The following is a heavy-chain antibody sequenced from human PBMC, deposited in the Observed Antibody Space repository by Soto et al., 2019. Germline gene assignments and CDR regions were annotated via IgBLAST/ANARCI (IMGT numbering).Heavy chain of an antibody. J-gene: IGHJ6*03. CDR2: MNTNNGNT. CDR1: GYTFTSYG. CDR3: ARGEDYYYMDV. Sequence: ASVKVSCKASGYTFTSYGINWVRQAPGQGLKWMGWMNTNNGNTRYAQKRQGRVTMTTGTSRSTAYMELRCLRSDDTAVYYCARGEDYYYMDVWGKGTTVTVSS. V-gene: IGHV1-18*01.